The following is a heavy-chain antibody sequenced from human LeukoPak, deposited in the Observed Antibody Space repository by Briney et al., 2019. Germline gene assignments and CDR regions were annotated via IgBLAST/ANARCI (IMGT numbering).Heavy chain of an antibody. CDR1: GYTFTSYD. CDR3: ARLGYDSSGYYYYFDY. D-gene: IGHD3-22*01. Sequence: ASVKVSCKASGYTFTSYDINWVRQATGQGLEWMGWMNPNSGNTGYAQKFQGRVTMTRNTSISTAYMELSSLRSDDTAVYYCARLGYDSSGYYYYFDYWGQGTLVTVSS. J-gene: IGHJ4*02. V-gene: IGHV1-8*01. CDR2: MNPNSGNT.